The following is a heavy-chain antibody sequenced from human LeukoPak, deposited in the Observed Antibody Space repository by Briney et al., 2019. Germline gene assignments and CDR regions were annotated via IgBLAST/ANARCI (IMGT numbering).Heavy chain of an antibody. CDR2: IYPADSDI. J-gene: IGHJ5*02. CDR1: GYSFNTYW. Sequence: PGESLKISCKTSGYSFNTYWIGWVRQMPGKGLEWMGIIYPADSDIRYSPSFQGQVTISADKSISTAYLQWSSLKASDTAMYYCARQEYCSGGSCYTWFDPWGQGTLVTVSS. CDR3: ARQEYCSGGSCYTWFDP. V-gene: IGHV5-51*01. D-gene: IGHD2-15*01.